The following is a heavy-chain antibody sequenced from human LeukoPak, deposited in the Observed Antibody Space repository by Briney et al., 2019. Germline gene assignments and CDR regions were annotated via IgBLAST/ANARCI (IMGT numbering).Heavy chain of an antibody. Sequence: SETLSLTCTVSGGSISSYYWSWIRQPPGKGLEWIGYIYYSGSTNYNPSLKSRVTISVDTSKNQFSLKLSSVTAADTAVYHCARETAMVLRYFDYWGQGTLVTVSS. J-gene: IGHJ4*02. CDR2: IYYSGST. CDR1: GGSISSYY. D-gene: IGHD5-18*01. CDR3: ARETAMVLRYFDY. V-gene: IGHV4-59*12.